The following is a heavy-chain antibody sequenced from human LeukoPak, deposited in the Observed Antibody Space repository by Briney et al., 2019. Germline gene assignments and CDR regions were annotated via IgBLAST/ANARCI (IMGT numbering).Heavy chain of an antibody. D-gene: IGHD2-15*01. Sequence: GRSLRLSCAASGFTFSNYGMHWVRQAPGKGLEWVAVISYDESDKYYADPVKGRFTISRDNSKNTLCLQMNSLRPEDTAVYYCAKGVVAATNAAYYGMDVWGQGTTVTVSS. CDR1: GFTFSNYG. V-gene: IGHV3-30*18. J-gene: IGHJ6*02. CDR3: AKGVVAATNAAYYGMDV. CDR2: ISYDESDK.